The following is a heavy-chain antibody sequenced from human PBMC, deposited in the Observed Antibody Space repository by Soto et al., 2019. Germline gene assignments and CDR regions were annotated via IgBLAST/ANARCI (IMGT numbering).Heavy chain of an antibody. CDR2: IKQDGSEK. CDR1: GFTFSSYW. V-gene: IGHV3-7*03. Sequence: SGGSLRLSCAASGFTFSSYWMTWVRQAPGKGLEWVANIKQDGSEKYYVDSVKGRFTISRDNAKNSLFLQMNSLRAEDTAVYYWARGGTGYYDVDAFEIWGRGTMVTVSS. CDR3: ARGGTGYYDVDAFEI. J-gene: IGHJ3*02. D-gene: IGHD3-9*01.